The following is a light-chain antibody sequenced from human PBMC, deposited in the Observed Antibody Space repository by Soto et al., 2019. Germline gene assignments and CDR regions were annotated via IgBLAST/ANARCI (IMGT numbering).Light chain of an antibody. CDR1: QTISSC. J-gene: IGKJ1*01. CDR3: QQYNSSSRT. CDR2: KAS. V-gene: IGKV1-5*03. Sequence: DIQMTQSPSTLSGSVGDRVTITCLASQTISSCLAWYQQKPGKAPKLLIYKASSLQSGVPSRFSGSGSGTEFTLTISSLQPDDFATYYCQQYNSSSRTFGQGTKVDIK.